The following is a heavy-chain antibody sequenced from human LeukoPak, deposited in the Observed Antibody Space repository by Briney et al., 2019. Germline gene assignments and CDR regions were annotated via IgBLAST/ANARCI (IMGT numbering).Heavy chain of an antibody. J-gene: IGHJ6*02. Sequence: GGSLRLSCAASGFTFSSYGMHWVRQAPGKGLEWVAVISYDGSNKYYADSVKGRFTISRDNSKNTLYLQMNSLRAEDTAVYYCAKEMGGYYYGSGSARSHYYYYGMDVWGQGTTVTVSS. V-gene: IGHV3-30*18. CDR1: GFTFSSYG. CDR2: ISYDGSNK. D-gene: IGHD3-10*01. CDR3: AKEMGGYYYGSGSARSHYYYYGMDV.